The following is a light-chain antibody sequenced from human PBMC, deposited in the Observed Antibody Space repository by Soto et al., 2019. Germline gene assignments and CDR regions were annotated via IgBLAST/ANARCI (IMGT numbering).Light chain of an antibody. Sequence: EIVLTQSPGTLSLSPWERATLSCRTRQSVSSSNLAWYQQKPGQAPSLLIYGASCRATGIPDRFSGSGSGTDFTLTISRLEPEDFAVYYCQQYGSSPPITFGQGTRLEIK. CDR3: QQYGSSPPIT. J-gene: IGKJ5*01. CDR1: QSVSSSN. CDR2: GAS. V-gene: IGKV3-20*01.